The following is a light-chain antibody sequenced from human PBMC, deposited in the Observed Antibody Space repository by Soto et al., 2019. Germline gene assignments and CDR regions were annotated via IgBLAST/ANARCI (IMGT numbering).Light chain of an antibody. CDR1: QGISYY. J-gene: IGKJ4*01. CDR2: DAS. V-gene: IGKV1-9*01. Sequence: DIQLTQSPSFLSASVGDRVTITCRATQGISYYLAWYQQKPWKAPKVLIYDASTLQSGVPSRFSGSGSGTEFTLTISSLQPEDFATYYCLQLNSYPLAFGGGTKVEIK. CDR3: LQLNSYPLA.